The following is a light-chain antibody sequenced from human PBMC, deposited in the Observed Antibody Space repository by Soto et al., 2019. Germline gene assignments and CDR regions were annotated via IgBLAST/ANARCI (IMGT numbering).Light chain of an antibody. J-gene: IGKJ1*01. V-gene: IGKV3-20*01. Sequence: EIALTHSPGTLSVSPAERATLSCLASQSVSSSFVAWYQQKPGQAPRLLIYGASSRAAGIPDRFSGSGSGTDFTLTISRLEPEDFAVYHCQQYGSSPTFGQGTKVDIK. CDR2: GAS. CDR1: QSVSSSF. CDR3: QQYGSSPT.